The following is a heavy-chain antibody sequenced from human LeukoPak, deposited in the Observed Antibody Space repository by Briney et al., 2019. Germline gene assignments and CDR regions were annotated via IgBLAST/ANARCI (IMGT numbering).Heavy chain of an antibody. CDR1: GSTFTSNG. CDR2: ISAYNGNT. D-gene: IGHD1-1*01. V-gene: IGHV1-18*01. Sequence: ASVKVSCKASGSTFTSNGISWVRQPPGQGLEWMGLISAYNGNTNYAQKLQGRVTMTTDTSTSTAYMELRSLRSDDTAVYYCARGKNWNYVDYWGQGTLVTVSS. J-gene: IGHJ4*02. CDR3: ARGKNWNYVDY.